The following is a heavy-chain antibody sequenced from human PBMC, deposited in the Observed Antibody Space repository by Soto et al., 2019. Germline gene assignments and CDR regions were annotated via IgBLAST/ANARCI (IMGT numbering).Heavy chain of an antibody. CDR2: IYSGGNP. CDR3: ARGPNSDC. V-gene: IGHV3-53*01. Sequence: GGSLRLSCAASGFSVGGNYMSWVRQAPGKGLELVSLIYSGGNPFYADSMKGRFTLSRDNSNNVLYLQMDSLRAEDTAVYYCARGPNSDCWGQGTLVTVSS. J-gene: IGHJ4*02. D-gene: IGHD2-21*01. CDR1: GFSVGGNY.